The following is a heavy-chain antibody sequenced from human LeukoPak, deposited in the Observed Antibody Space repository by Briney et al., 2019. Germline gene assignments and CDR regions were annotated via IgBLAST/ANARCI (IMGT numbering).Heavy chain of an antibody. V-gene: IGHV5-51*01. Sequence: GESLKISCKGSGYSFTSYWIGWVRQMPGKGLEWMGIIYPGDSDTRYSPSFQGQVTISADKSISTAYLQWSSLKASDTATYYCARHWDDFWSGYPRDAFDIWGQGTMVTVSS. CDR1: GYSFTSYW. D-gene: IGHD3-3*01. J-gene: IGHJ3*02. CDR3: ARHWDDFWSGYPRDAFDI. CDR2: IYPGDSDT.